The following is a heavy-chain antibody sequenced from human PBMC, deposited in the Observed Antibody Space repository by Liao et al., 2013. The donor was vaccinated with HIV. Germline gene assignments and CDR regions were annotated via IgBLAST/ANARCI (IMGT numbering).Heavy chain of an antibody. D-gene: IGHD1-26*01. Sequence: QVQLQESGPGLVKPSQTLSLSCTVSGDSLNTGHYYWSWIRQPAGKGLEWIGRIYTSGSTNYNPSLKSRVTISVDTSKNQFSLKLSSVTAADTAVYYCAREGLSGSDIPFDYWGQGTLVTVSS. CDR3: AREGLSGSDIPFDY. CDR1: GDSLNTGHYY. J-gene: IGHJ4*02. CDR2: IYTSGST. V-gene: IGHV4-61*02.